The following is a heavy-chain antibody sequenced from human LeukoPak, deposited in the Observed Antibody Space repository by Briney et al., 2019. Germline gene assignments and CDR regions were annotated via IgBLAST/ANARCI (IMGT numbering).Heavy chain of an antibody. CDR2: ISAYNGNT. Sequence: ASVKVSCKASGYTLTSYAMNWVRQAPGQGLEWMGWISAYNGNTNYAQNLQGRVTMTTDTSTSTAYMELRSLRSDDTAVYYCARDSGVVPARFDYWGQGTLVTVSS. V-gene: IGHV1-18*01. CDR1: GYTLTSYA. J-gene: IGHJ4*02. CDR3: ARDSGVVPARFDY. D-gene: IGHD2-2*01.